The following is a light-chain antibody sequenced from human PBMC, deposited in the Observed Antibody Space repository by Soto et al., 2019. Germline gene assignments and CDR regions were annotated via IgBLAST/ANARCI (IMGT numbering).Light chain of an antibody. V-gene: IGKV3-20*01. CDR3: QQYGGSPPYT. CDR1: QSLSSSY. J-gene: IGKJ2*01. Sequence: EIVLTQSPGTLSLSPGERATLSCRASQSLSSSYLAWYQQKPGQAHRLLIYGASSRATGIPDRFSGSRSGTGFTLTISRLEPEDFAVYYCQQYGGSPPYTFGQGTKVEIK. CDR2: GAS.